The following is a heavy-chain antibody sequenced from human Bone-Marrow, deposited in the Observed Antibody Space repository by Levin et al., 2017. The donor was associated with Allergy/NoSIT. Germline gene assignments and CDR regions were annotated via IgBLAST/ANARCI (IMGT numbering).Heavy chain of an antibody. Sequence: SCAVSGFTLSAYGMHWVRQAPGKGLEWVAVIWHDGTKKYYADFVKGRFTISSDTSRNTLYLQMDSLRVDDTAVYYCAGAYADFGVDYWGQGTLVTVSS. CDR2: IWHDGTKK. CDR1: GFTLSAYG. CDR3: AGAYADFGVDY. J-gene: IGHJ4*02. D-gene: IGHD4-17*01. V-gene: IGHV3-33*01.